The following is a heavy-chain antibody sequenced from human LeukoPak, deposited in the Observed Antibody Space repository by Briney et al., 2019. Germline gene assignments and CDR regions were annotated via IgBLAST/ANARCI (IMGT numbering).Heavy chain of an antibody. J-gene: IGHJ6*03. CDR1: GGSISSYY. Sequence: SETLSLTCTVSGGSISSYYWSWIRQPPGKGLEWIGYIYYSGSTNYNPSLKSRVTISVDTSKNQFSLKLSSVTAADTAVYYCARHLIGRWLRFNSVANYYYYMDVWGKGTTVTVSS. V-gene: IGHV4-59*08. CDR2: IYYSGST. CDR3: ARHLIGRWLRFNSVANYYYYMDV. D-gene: IGHD5-12*01.